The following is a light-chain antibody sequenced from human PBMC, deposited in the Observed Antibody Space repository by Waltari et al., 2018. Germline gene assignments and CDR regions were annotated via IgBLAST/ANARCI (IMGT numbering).Light chain of an antibody. CDR1: DLGNKY. CDR3: QAWDSNTGV. Sequence: SSELTQPPSVSVSPGQTASITCSGDDLGNKYVCWYQQKPGQSPILVIFQDSKRPSGIPERFSGSNSGNAATLTISGTQAVDEADYYCQAWDSNTGVFGTGTRVTVL. J-gene: IGLJ1*01. V-gene: IGLV3-1*01. CDR2: QDS.